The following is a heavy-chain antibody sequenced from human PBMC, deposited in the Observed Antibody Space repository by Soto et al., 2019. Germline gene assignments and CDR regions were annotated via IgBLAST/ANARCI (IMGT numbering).Heavy chain of an antibody. CDR2: IYYSGST. Sequence: PXETLRLSCTVSGDSFTSGNFYWSWLRPPPGKGLEWIGHIYYSGSTNYSPSLKSRVTISLDTSNNQFSLKVTSVTAADTAVYYCAMHTVDTYMIYWFDPWGQGTLVTVSS. J-gene: IGHJ5*01. CDR3: AMHTVDTYMIYWFDP. V-gene: IGHV4-61*01. CDR1: GDSFTSGNFY. D-gene: IGHD3-16*01.